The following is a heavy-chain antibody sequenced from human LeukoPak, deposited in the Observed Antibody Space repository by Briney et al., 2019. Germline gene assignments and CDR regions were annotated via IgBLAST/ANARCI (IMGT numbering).Heavy chain of an antibody. J-gene: IGHJ2*01. CDR2: IYTSGST. CDR3: ARGGWSGSSHWFFDL. CDR1: GGSISSYY. Sequence: SETLSLTCTVSGGSISSYYWSWIRQPAGKGLEWIGRIYTSGSTDYNPSLRSQVTMSVDTSKNQFSLKLTSVTAADTAVYYCARGGWSGSSHWFFDLWGRGTLVIVSS. V-gene: IGHV4-4*07. D-gene: IGHD1-26*01.